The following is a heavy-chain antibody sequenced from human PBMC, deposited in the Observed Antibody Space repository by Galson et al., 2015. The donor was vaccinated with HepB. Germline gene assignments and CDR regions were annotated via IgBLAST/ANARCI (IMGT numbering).Heavy chain of an antibody. V-gene: IGHV3-72*01. CDR1: GFTFSDRY. Sequence: SLRLSCATSGFTFSDRYMEWVRQAPGKGLEWVGRSRNRPNTDTADYAASVKGRFTISRADSKNSLYLQMNSLKTEDTAIYYCVSEFQAGKRDWGQGTLVTVSS. CDR3: VSEFQAGKRD. D-gene: IGHD6-19*01. CDR2: SRNRPNTDTA. J-gene: IGHJ4*02.